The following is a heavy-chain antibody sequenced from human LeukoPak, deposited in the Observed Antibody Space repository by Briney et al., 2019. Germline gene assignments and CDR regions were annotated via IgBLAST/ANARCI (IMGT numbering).Heavy chain of an antibody. J-gene: IGHJ1*01. CDR2: IIPIFGTA. V-gene: IGHV1-69*08. Sequence: ASLKISCKASGGASSSYIISWVRQAPGQGLERVGRIIPIFGTANYAQKFQGRVTITADKSTSTAYMELSSLRSEVTAVYICARGQWLVPEYFQHWGQGTLVTVSS. D-gene: IGHD6-19*01. CDR1: GGASSSYI. CDR3: ARGQWLVPEYFQH.